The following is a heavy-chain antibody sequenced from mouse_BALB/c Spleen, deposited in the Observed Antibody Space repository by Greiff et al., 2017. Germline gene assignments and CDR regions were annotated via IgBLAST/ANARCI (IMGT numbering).Heavy chain of an antibody. V-gene: IGHV3-2*02. CDR3: ARRGTGYYFDY. D-gene: IGHD4-1*01. CDR2: ISYSGST. J-gene: IGHJ2*01. Sequence: EVQLQQSGPGLVKPSQSLSLTCTVTGYSITSDYSWNWIRQFPGNKLEWMGYISYSGSTSYNPSLKSRISITRDTSKNQFFLQLNSVTTEDTATYYCARRGTGYYFDYWGQGTTLTVSS. CDR1: GYSITSDYS.